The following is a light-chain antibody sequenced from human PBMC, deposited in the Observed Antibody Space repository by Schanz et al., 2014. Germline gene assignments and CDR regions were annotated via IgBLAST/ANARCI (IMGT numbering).Light chain of an antibody. CDR2: LNNDGSH. J-gene: IGLJ2*01. CDR3: QTWGTAMVI. Sequence: QSVLTQSPSASASLGASVKLTCTLSSGHSNYAIAWHQQQPEKGPRYLMRLNNDGSHSKGDGIPDRFSGSSSGAERYLTISSLQSEDEADYYCQTWGTAMVIFGGGTQLTVL. CDR1: SGHSNYA. V-gene: IGLV4-69*01.